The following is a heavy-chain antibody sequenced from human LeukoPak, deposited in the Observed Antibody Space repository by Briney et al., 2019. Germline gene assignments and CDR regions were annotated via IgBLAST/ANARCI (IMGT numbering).Heavy chain of an antibody. CDR1: GFTFSSYA. CDR2: ISYDGSNK. J-gene: IGHJ1*01. Sequence: GGSLRLSCAASGFTFSSYAMHWVRQAPGKGLEWVAVISYDGSNKYYADSVKGRFTISRDNSKNTLYLQMNSLRAEDMAVYYCARDMAMIVVVPYFQHWGQGTLVTVSS. CDR3: ARDMAMIVVVPYFQH. V-gene: IGHV3-30-3*01. D-gene: IGHD3-22*01.